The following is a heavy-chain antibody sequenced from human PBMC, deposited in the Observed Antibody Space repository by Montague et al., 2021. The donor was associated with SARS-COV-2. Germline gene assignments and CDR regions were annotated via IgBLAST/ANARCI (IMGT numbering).Heavy chain of an antibody. CDR3: ARQSGRLWGIAVAGAFDY. Sequence: SETLSLTCTVSGGSISSYYWSWIRQPPGKGLEWIGYIYYSGSTXXXPSXXXRVTISVDTSKNQFSLKLSSVTAADTAVYYCARQSGRLWGIAVAGAFDYRGQGTLVTVSS. CDR2: IYYSGST. CDR1: GGSISSYY. V-gene: IGHV4-59*08. D-gene: IGHD6-19*01. J-gene: IGHJ4*02.